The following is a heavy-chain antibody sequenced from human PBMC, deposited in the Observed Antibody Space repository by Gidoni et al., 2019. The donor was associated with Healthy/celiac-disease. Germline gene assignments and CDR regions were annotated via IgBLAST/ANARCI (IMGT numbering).Heavy chain of an antibody. CDR3: AREIDIVVVPASPYGMDV. Sequence: QVQLVQSGAEVKKPGASVKVSCKASGYTFTGYYRHWVRQAPGQGLEWMGWSNPNSGGTNYAQKFQGRVTMTRDTSISTAYMELSRLRSDDTAVYYCAREIDIVVVPASPYGMDVWGQGTTVTVSS. V-gene: IGHV1-2*02. CDR1: GYTFTGYY. J-gene: IGHJ6*02. CDR2: SNPNSGGT. D-gene: IGHD2-2*01.